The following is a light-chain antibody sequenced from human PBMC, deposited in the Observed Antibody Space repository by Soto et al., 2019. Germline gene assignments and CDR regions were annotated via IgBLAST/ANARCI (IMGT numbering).Light chain of an antibody. J-gene: IGKJ2*01. Sequence: EIVMTQSPATLSVSPGGTVTLSCRASQSIGRDLAWFQLKPGQAPRLLIYGAATTGTGIPARFSGSGSRTEFSLTISSLQSEDSAVYYCQQYNIWSLYTFGQGTKLEIK. V-gene: IGKV3-15*01. CDR1: QSIGRD. CDR3: QQYNIWSLYT. CDR2: GAA.